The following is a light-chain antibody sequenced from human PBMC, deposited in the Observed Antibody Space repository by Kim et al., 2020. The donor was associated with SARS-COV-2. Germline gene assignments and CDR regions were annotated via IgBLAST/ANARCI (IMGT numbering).Light chain of an antibody. CDR3: FLFENGPRV. CDR2: DTS. V-gene: IGLV7-46*01. Sequence: PGGTVTLTCASSTGAVTSGHYPSWFQQKPGQAPRTLISDTSNTHSWTPARFSGSLLGGKAALTLSGAQPEDEADYYCFLFENGPRVIGGGTQLTVL. CDR1: TGAVTSGHY. J-gene: IGLJ3*02.